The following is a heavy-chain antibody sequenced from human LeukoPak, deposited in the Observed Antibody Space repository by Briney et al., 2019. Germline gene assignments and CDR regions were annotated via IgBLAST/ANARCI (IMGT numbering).Heavy chain of an antibody. CDR1: GGTFCSYA. CDR3: ARDLTGYSSGWENFDY. Sequence: ASVKVSCKASGGTFCSYAINWGRQAPGQGLEWMGGIIPIFGTANYAQKFQGSITTTTDESTSTAYMVLSSLRSEDTAVYYCARDLTGYSSGWENFDYWGQGTLVTVSS. D-gene: IGHD6-19*01. CDR2: IIPIFGTA. V-gene: IGHV1-69*05. J-gene: IGHJ4*02.